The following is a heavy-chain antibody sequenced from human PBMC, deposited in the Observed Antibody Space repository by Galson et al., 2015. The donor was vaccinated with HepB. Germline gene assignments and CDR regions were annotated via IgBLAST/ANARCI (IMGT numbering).Heavy chain of an antibody. J-gene: IGHJ4*02. Sequence: SLRLSCAASGFTFSSYSMNWVRQAPGKGLEWVSYISSSSSTIYYADSVKGRFTISRDNSKNTLYLQMNSLRAEDTAVYYCARDLVGAVYWGQGTLVTVSS. D-gene: IGHD1-26*01. CDR2: ISSSSSTI. CDR1: GFTFSSYS. CDR3: ARDLVGAVY. V-gene: IGHV3-48*01.